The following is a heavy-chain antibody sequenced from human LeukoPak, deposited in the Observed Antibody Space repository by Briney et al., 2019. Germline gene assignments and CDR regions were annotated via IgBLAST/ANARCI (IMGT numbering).Heavy chain of an antibody. Sequence: PGGSLRLSCAASGFTFSNAWMSWVRQAPGKGLEWVGRIKSKTDGGTTDYAAPVKGRFTISRDDSKNTLYLQMNSLKTEDTAVYYCTTARFRPYYDSSGYYPLGYWGQGTLVTVSS. V-gene: IGHV3-15*01. CDR1: GFTFSNAW. J-gene: IGHJ4*02. CDR3: TTARFRPYYDSSGYYPLGY. CDR2: IKSKTDGGTT. D-gene: IGHD3-22*01.